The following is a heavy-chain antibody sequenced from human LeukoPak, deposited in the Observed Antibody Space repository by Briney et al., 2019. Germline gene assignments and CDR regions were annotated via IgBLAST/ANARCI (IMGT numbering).Heavy chain of an antibody. CDR2: IWYDGSNK. CDR3: ARDRYGDHDYYYGMDV. CDR1: RFTFSNYG. J-gene: IGHJ6*02. Sequence: GGSLRLSCAASRFTFSNYGMHWVRQAPGKGLEWVAVIWYDGSNKYYADFVKGRFTISRDNSMNTLYLQMNSLRAEDTAVYYCARDRYGDHDYYYGMDVWGQGTTVTVSS. D-gene: IGHD4-17*01. V-gene: IGHV3-33*01.